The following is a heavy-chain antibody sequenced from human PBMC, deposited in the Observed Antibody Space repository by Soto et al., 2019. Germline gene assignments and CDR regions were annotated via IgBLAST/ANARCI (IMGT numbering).Heavy chain of an antibody. CDR3: ARRTEGYFDL. J-gene: IGHJ2*01. CDR2: IIPILGIA. V-gene: IGHV1-69*02. CDR1: GGTFSSYT. Sequence: QVQLVQSGAEVKKPGSSVKVSCKASGGTFSSYTISWVRQAPGQGLEWMGRIIPILGIANYAQKFQGRVTITADKPTSTAYMELSSLRSEDTAVYYCARRTEGYFDLWGRGTLVTVSS.